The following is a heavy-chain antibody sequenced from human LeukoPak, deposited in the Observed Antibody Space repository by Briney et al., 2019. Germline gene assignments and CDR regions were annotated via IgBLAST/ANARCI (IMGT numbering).Heavy chain of an antibody. CDR3: ARDWVTTSYNWFDP. J-gene: IGHJ5*02. Sequence: PGGSLRLSCAASGFTFSSYWMSWVRQAPGKGLEWVANIKQDGSEKYYVDSVKGRFTISRDNAKNSLYLQMNSPRAEDTAVYYCARDWVTTSYNWFDPWGQGTLVTVSP. CDR2: IKQDGSEK. V-gene: IGHV3-7*01. D-gene: IGHD4-17*01. CDR1: GFTFSSYW.